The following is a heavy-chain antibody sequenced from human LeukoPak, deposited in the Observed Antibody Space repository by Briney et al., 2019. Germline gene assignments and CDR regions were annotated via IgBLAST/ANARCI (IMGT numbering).Heavy chain of an antibody. CDR3: AKDREHWLVPSGYAFDV. J-gene: IGHJ3*01. Sequence: GGSLRLSCAASGFIFDDFAMHWVRQAPGKGLEWVSGVSWGSDSIEYADSVRGRFTISRDNANNSLYLQMNSLRPEDTAFYYCAKDREHWLVPSGYAFDVWGQGTLVTVSS. CDR1: GFIFDDFA. CDR2: VSWGSDSI. V-gene: IGHV3-9*01. D-gene: IGHD6-19*01.